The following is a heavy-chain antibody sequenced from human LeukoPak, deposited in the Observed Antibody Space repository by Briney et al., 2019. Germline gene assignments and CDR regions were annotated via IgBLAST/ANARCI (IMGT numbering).Heavy chain of an antibody. CDR2: INPNSGGT. D-gene: IGHD3-16*02. Sequence: ASVKVSCKASGYTFTGYYMHWVRQAPGQGLEWMGWINPNSGGTNYAQKFQGRVTMTRDTSISTAYMELSRLGSDDTAVYYCARVRLSNNWFDPWGQGTLVTVSS. V-gene: IGHV1-2*02. J-gene: IGHJ5*02. CDR1: GYTFTGYY. CDR3: ARVRLSNNWFDP.